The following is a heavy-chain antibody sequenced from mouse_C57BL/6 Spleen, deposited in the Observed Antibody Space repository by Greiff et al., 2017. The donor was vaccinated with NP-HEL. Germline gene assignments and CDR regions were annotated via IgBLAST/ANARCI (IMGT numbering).Heavy chain of an antibody. J-gene: IGHJ1*03. CDR3: ARETEFITTVVARRNFDV. V-gene: IGHV1-64*01. CDR1: GYTFTSYW. Sequence: VQLQQPGAELVKPGASVKLSCKASGYTFTSYWMHWVKQRPGQGLEWIGMIHPNSGSTNYNEKFKSKATLTVDKSSSTAYMQLSSLTSEDSAVYYCARETEFITTVVARRNFDVWGTGTTVTVSS. CDR2: IHPNSGST. D-gene: IGHD1-1*01.